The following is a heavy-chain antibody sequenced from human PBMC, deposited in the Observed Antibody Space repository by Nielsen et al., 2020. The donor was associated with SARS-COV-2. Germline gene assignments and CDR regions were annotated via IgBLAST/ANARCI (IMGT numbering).Heavy chain of an antibody. CDR1: GFTFSSYS. V-gene: IGHV3-21*01. J-gene: IGHJ4*02. Sequence: GGSLRLSCAASGFTFSSYSMNWVRQAPGKGLEWVSSISSSSSYIYYADSVKGRFTISRDNAKNSLYLQMNSLRAEDTAVYYCARDRGLHPTYFDYWGQGTLVTVSS. D-gene: IGHD4-11*01. CDR2: ISSSSSYI. CDR3: ARDRGLHPTYFDY.